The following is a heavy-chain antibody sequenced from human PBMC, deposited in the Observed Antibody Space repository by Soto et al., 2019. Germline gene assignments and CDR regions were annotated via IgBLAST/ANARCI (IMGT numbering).Heavy chain of an antibody. CDR2: INHRGSA. J-gene: IGHJ3*02. D-gene: IGHD3-9*01. Sequence: QVQLQQWGAGLLKPSETLSLTCAVYVGSFSGYAWSWLRQPPGKGLEWIGEINHRGSANYNPSLKSRVTISVDTSKNQFSLKLSSVTAADTAVYYCARGPYYDILTGYSDAFDIWGQGTMVTVS. V-gene: IGHV4-34*01. CDR1: VGSFSGYA. CDR3: ARGPYYDILTGYSDAFDI.